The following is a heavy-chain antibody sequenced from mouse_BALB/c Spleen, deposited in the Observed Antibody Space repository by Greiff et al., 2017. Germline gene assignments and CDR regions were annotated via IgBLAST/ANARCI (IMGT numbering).Heavy chain of an antibody. J-gene: IGHJ2*01. D-gene: IGHD2-5*01. CDR1: GFTFSSYG. Sequence: EVKLVESGGGLVQPGGSLKLSCAASGFTFSSYGMSWVRQTPDKRLELVATINSNGGSTYYPDSVKGRFTISRDNAKNTLYLQMSSLKSEDTAMYYCARGSNYGYWGQGTTLTVSS. CDR2: INSNGGST. V-gene: IGHV5-6-3*01. CDR3: ARGSNYGY.